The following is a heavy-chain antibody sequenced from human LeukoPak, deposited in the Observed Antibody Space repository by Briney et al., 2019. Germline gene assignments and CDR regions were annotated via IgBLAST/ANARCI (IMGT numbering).Heavy chain of an antibody. CDR2: SIPIFGTA. CDR3: ARLGYYDASSGSGHDY. Sequence: SVKVSCKASGGTFSSYAISWVRQAPAQGLEWMGGSIPIFGTANYAQKFQGRVTITADESTSTAYMQLSSLRSEDTAVYYCARLGYYDASSGSGHDYWGQGTLVTVSS. V-gene: IGHV1-69*13. CDR1: GGTFSSYA. D-gene: IGHD3-22*01. J-gene: IGHJ4*02.